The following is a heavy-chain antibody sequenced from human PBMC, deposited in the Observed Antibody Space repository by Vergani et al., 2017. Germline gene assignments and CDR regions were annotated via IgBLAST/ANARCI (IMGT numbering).Heavy chain of an antibody. CDR2: IDHTGRP. CDR1: GGSFTSYH. Sequence: QVQLQQWGGGLLKPSETLSLTCVVNGGSFTSYHWTWIRQSPGEGLEWVGDIDHTGRPDDNPSLNSRLTMSVDKSRNQFSLTRNSVTATDTAIYFCERVNTETNGHLYYYYNMDVWGQGTAVTVS. CDR3: ERVNTETNGHLYYYYNMDV. D-gene: IGHD4-11*01. J-gene: IGHJ6*03. V-gene: IGHV4-34*01.